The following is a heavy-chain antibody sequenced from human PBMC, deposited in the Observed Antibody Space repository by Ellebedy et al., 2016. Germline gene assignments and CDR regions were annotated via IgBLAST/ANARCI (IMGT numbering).Heavy chain of an antibody. Sequence: SETLSLTXTVSGGSISSGDSCGGGIRQPPGNGLEWIGYIYFSGSTYYNPSLKSRVTISVDTSKNQFSLKLSSVTAADTAVYYCARISTYYYDSSGYYFFDHWGQGTLVTVSS. CDR3: ARISTYYYDSSGYYFFDH. V-gene: IGHV4-30-4*01. D-gene: IGHD3-22*01. J-gene: IGHJ4*02. CDR1: GGSISSGDSC. CDR2: IYFSGST.